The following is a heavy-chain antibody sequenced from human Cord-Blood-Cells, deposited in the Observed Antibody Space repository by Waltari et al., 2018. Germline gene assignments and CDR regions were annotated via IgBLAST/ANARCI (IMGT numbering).Heavy chain of an antibody. D-gene: IGHD6-19*01. J-gene: IGHJ3*02. CDR1: GGSFSGYY. CDR3: ARGGGRRSGWYLRDDAFDI. Sequence: QVQLQQWGAGLLKPSETLSLTCAVYGGSFSGYYWSWIRQPPGKGLEWIGEINHSGSTNYNPSLKSRVTISVDTSKNQFSLKLSCVTAADTAVYYCARGGGRRSGWYLRDDAFDIWGQGTMVTVSS. V-gene: IGHV4-34*01. CDR2: INHSGST.